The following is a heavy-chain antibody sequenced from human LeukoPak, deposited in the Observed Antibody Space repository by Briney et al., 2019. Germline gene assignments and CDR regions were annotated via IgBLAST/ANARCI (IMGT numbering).Heavy chain of an antibody. Sequence: ASVKVSCKASGYTFTSYDINWVRQATGQGLEWMGWMNPNSGNTGYAQKFQGRVTMTRNTSISTAYMELSSLRSEDTAVYHCARGSSYYYDMAWFDPWGQGTLVTVSS. D-gene: IGHD3-22*01. J-gene: IGHJ5*02. CDR1: GYTFTSYD. V-gene: IGHV1-8*01. CDR2: MNPNSGNT. CDR3: ARGSSYYYDMAWFDP.